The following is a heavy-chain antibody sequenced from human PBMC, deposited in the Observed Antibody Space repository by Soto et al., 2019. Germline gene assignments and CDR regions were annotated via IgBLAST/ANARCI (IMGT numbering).Heavy chain of an antibody. CDR3: ASRHYGMDV. Sequence: EVELVESGGGLVKPGGSLRLSCAASGFTFSSYSMNWVRQAPGKGLEWVSSITSSSSYLYYADSVKGRFTISRDNAKNSLYLQMNSLRAEDTAVYYCASRHYGMDVWGQGTTVTVSS. CDR2: ITSSSSYL. V-gene: IGHV3-21*01. CDR1: GFTFSSYS. J-gene: IGHJ6*02.